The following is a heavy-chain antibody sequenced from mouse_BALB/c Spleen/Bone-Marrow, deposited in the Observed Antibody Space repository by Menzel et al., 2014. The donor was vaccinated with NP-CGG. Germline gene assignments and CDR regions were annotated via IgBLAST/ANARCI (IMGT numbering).Heavy chain of an antibody. CDR2: IHYSGST. CDR3: ARDGSLYYFDY. V-gene: IGHV3-1*02. Sequence: EVQLVESGPDLVKPSQSLSLPCTVTGYSITSGYSCHWIRQFPGNKLEWMGYIHYSGSTHYNPSLKSRISITRDTSKNQFFLQLNSVTTEDTATYYCARDGSLYYFDYWGQGTTLTVSS. D-gene: IGHD1-1*01. CDR1: GYSITSGYS. J-gene: IGHJ2*01.